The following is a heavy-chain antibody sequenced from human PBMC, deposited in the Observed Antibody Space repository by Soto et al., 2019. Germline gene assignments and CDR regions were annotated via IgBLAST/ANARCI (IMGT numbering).Heavy chain of an antibody. CDR3: ARIFGVVVVDY. Sequence: QVQLVQSGAEVKKPGSSVKVSCKASGGVTSGISWVRQGAGQGLEWIGGIIPMFGTANYAPKFQGRVTITADKSTNTAYMELSSLTAEDTAVYSCARIFGVVVVDYWGQGTLVPVSS. CDR1: GGVTSG. CDR2: IIPMFGTA. D-gene: IGHD3-3*01. V-gene: IGHV1-69*06. J-gene: IGHJ4*02.